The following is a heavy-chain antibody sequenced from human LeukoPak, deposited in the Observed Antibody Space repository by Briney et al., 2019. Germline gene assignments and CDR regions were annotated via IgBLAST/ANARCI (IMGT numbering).Heavy chain of an antibody. Sequence: GGSLRLSCAASGFTFDDYAMHWVRQAPGKGLEWVSGISWNSGNMGYADSVKGRFTISRDNAKNSLYLQMNSLRAEDTALYYCAKSSCSSTNCYISGDRGQGTLVTVSS. V-gene: IGHV3-9*01. CDR2: ISWNSGNM. J-gene: IGHJ4*02. CDR1: GFTFDDYA. D-gene: IGHD2-2*02. CDR3: AKSSCSSTNCYISGD.